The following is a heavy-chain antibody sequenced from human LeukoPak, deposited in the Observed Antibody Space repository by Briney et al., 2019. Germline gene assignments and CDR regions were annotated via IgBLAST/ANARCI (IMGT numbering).Heavy chain of an antibody. V-gene: IGHV3-48*03. J-gene: IGHJ4*02. CDR1: GFTFSSYS. Sequence: GGSLRLSCTASGFTFSSYSMHWVRQAPGKGLEWVSYISSSGSTIYYADSVKGRFTISRDNAKNSLYLQMNSLRAEDTAVYYCAKEGSGWAYFGDYVTFDYWGQGTLVTVSS. CDR3: AKEGSGWAYFGDYVTFDY. D-gene: IGHD4-17*01. CDR2: ISSSGSTI.